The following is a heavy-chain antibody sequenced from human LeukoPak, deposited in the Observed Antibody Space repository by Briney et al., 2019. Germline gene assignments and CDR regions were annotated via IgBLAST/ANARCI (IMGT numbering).Heavy chain of an antibody. CDR3: ARSNLGYCSGGSCYTYDY. CDR1: GGSFSGFY. J-gene: IGHJ4*02. V-gene: IGHV4-34*01. D-gene: IGHD2-15*01. CDR2: ISHIGGT. Sequence: SETLSLTCAVYGGSFSGFYWTYIRHFPGEGLEWIGEISHIGGTNYNPSLKSRVTISVDTSKNQFSLKLRSVTAADTAVYYCARSNLGYCSGGSCYTYDYWGQGTLVTVSS.